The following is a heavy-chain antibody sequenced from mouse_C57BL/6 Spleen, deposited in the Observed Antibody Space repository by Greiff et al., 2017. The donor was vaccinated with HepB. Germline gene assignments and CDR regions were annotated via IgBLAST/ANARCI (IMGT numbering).Heavy chain of an antibody. CDR1: GFTFSSYA. D-gene: IGHD1-1*01. J-gene: IGHJ1*03. Sequence: EVQLVESGGGLVKPGGSLKLSCAASGFTFSSYAMSWVRQTPEKRLEWVATISDGGSYTYYPDNVKGRFTISRDNAKNNLYLQMSHLKSEDTAMYYCARDHDYGSSYWYFDVWGTGTTVTVSS. CDR3: ARDHDYGSSYWYFDV. CDR2: ISDGGSYT. V-gene: IGHV5-4*01.